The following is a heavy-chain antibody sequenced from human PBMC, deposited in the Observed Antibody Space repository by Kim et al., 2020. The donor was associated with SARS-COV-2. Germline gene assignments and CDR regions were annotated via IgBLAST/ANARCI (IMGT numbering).Heavy chain of an antibody. J-gene: IGHJ4*02. CDR2: T. CDR3: ARGRHRGLFDY. Sequence: TNDAQKLKGRVTKTTDTSTSTAYVARRSLRSDDTAVYYCARGRHRGLFDYWGQGTLVTVSS. V-gene: IGHV1-18*01.